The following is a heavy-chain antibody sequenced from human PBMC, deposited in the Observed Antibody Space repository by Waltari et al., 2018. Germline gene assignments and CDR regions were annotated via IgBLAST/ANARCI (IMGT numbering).Heavy chain of an antibody. J-gene: IGHJ5*02. D-gene: IGHD3-16*01. V-gene: IGHV3-48*03. Sequence: EVQLVESGGGLVQPGGSLRLSCAASGFTFSSYEMNWVRQAPGKGLEWVSYISSSGSTIYYADSVKGRFTISRDNAKNSLYLQMNSLRAEDTAVYYCARVEIGGDFDPWGQGTLVTVSS. CDR1: GFTFSSYE. CDR2: ISSSGSTI. CDR3: ARVEIGGDFDP.